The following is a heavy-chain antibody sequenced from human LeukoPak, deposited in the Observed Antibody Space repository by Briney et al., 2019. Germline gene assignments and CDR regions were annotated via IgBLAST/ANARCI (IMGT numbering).Heavy chain of an antibody. CDR2: IYHSGST. J-gene: IGHJ4*02. D-gene: IGHD6-19*01. CDR3: ARGGGWYDIVDY. CDR1: GGSISSGGYY. Sequence: PSETLSLTCTVSGGSISSGGYYWSWIRQPPGKGLEWIGYIYHSGSTYYNPSLKSRVTISVDRSKNQFSLKLSSVTAADTAVYYCARGGGWYDIVDYWGQGTLVTVSS. V-gene: IGHV4-30-2*02.